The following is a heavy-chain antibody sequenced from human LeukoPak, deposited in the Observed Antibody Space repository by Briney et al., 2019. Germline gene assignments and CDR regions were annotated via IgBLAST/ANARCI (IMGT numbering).Heavy chain of an antibody. Sequence: GGSLRLSCAASGFTFSSYDMHWVRQATGKGLEWVSAIGAAGDTYYPGSVKGRFTISRENAKNSLYLQMNSLRAGDTAAYYCVRVPHYYGSGSPKWFDPWGQGTLVTVSS. J-gene: IGHJ5*02. CDR1: GFTFSSYD. CDR2: IGAAGDT. D-gene: IGHD3-10*01. V-gene: IGHV3-13*01. CDR3: VRVPHYYGSGSPKWFDP.